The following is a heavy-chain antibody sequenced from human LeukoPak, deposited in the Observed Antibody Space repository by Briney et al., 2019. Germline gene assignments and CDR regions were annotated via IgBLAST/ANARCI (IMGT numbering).Heavy chain of an antibody. D-gene: IGHD6-19*01. CDR1: GGAFSSYA. J-gene: IGHJ4*02. CDR3: ARVRSSSGWFRGGYFDY. V-gene: IGHV1-69*13. CDR2: IIPIFGTA. Sequence: GASVKVSCKASGGAFSSYAISWVRQAPGQGLEWMGGIIPIFGTANYAQKFQGRVTITADESTSTAYMELSSLRSEDTAVYYCARVRSSSGWFRGGYFDYWGQGTLVTVSS.